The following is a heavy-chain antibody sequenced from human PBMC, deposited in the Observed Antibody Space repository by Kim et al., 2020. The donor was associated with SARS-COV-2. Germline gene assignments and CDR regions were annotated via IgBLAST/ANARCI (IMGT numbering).Heavy chain of an antibody. CDR3: ARGRDSSSWYNDAFDI. V-gene: IGHV6-1*01. D-gene: IGHD6-13*01. CDR2: TYYRSKWYN. Sequence: SQTLSLTCAISGDSVSSNSAAWNWIRQSPSRGLEWLGRTYYRSKWYNDYAVSVKSRITINPDTSKNQFSLQLNSVTPEDTAVYYCARGRDSSSWYNDAFDIWGQGTMVTVSS. J-gene: IGHJ3*02. CDR1: GDSVSSNSAA.